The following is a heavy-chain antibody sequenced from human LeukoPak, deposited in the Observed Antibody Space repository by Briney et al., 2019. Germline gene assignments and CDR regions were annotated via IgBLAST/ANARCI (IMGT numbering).Heavy chain of an antibody. Sequence: GRSLRLSCAASGFTFSSYGMHWVRQAPGKGLEWVAVISYDGSNKYYADSVKGRFTISRDNSKNTLYLQMNSLRAEDTAVYYCAKLTGYYNDDYWGQGTLVTVSS. J-gene: IGHJ4*02. D-gene: IGHD3-9*01. CDR3: AKLTGYYNDDY. CDR1: GFTFSSYG. V-gene: IGHV3-30*18. CDR2: ISYDGSNK.